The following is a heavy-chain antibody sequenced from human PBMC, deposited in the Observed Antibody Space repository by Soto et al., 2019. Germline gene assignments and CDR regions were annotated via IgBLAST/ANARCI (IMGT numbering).Heavy chain of an antibody. D-gene: IGHD6-19*01. V-gene: IGHV3-11*01. CDR2: ISSSGSTI. CDR3: ARDLGYSSGWCLAWRQVDY. CDR1: GFTFSDYY. J-gene: IGHJ4*02. Sequence: GGSLRLSCAASGFTFSDYYMSWIRQAPGKGLEWVSYISSSGSTIYYADSVKGRFTISRDNAKNSLYLQMNSLRAEDTAVYYCARDLGYSSGWCLAWRQVDYWGQGTLVTVSS.